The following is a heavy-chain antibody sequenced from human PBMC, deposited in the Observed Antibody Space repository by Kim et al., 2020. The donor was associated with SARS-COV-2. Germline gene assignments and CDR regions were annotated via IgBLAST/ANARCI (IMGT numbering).Heavy chain of an antibody. V-gene: IGHV3-23*01. J-gene: IGHJ5*02. CDR2: ITGGGLTT. D-gene: IGHD3-16*01. CDR3: AIGGIAAGVGHRGINWFDP. CDR1: GFSFSTNA. Sequence: GGSLRLSCAASGFSFSTNAMSWVRQAPGQGLDWVSTITGGGLTTYYADSVKGRFTISRDNSKNTLHLQMNSLRVEDTALYYCAIGGIAAGVGHRGINWFDPWGQGTLVTVSS.